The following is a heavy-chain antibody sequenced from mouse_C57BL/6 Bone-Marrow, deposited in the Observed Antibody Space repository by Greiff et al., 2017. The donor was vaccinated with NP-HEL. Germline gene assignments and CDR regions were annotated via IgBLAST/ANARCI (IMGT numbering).Heavy chain of an antibody. J-gene: IGHJ1*03. CDR2: IYPGDGDT. CDR3: ARGITTVVDWYFDV. Sequence: QVQLKESGAELVKPGASVKISCKASGYAFSSYWMNWVKQRPGKGLEWIGQIYPGDGDTNYNGKFKGKATLTADKSSSTAYMQLSSLTSEDSAVYFCARGITTVVDWYFDVWGTGTTVTVSS. V-gene: IGHV1-80*01. D-gene: IGHD1-1*01. CDR1: GYAFSSYW.